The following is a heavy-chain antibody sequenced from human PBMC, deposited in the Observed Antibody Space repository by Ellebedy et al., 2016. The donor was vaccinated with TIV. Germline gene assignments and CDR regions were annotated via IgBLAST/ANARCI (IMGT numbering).Heavy chain of an antibody. V-gene: IGHV4-39*01. D-gene: IGHD3-10*01. CDR3: ARLYSRFGVYEDY. CDR1: GGSISSSSYY. Sequence: SETLSLXXTVSGGSISSSSYYWGWIRQPPGKGLEWIGNIYYSGRTSYNPSLKSRVTISVDTSKNQFSLKLSSVTAADTAVYYCARLYSRFGVYEDYWGQGTLVTVSS. J-gene: IGHJ4*02. CDR2: IYYSGRT.